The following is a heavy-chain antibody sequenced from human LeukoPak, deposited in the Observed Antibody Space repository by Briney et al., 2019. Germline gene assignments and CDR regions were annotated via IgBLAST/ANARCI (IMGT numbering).Heavy chain of an antibody. CDR3: ARLNYDYVWGSYRYMNYFDY. V-gene: IGHV3-33*08. J-gene: IGHJ4*02. CDR2: IWYGGSNK. Sequence: GRPLRLSCAASGFTFSSYGMHWVRQAPGKGLEWVAVIWYGGSNKYYADSVKGRFTISRDNSKNTLYLQMNSLRAEDTAVYYCARLNYDYVWGSYRYMNYFDYWGQGTLVTVSS. D-gene: IGHD3-16*02. CDR1: GFTFSSYG.